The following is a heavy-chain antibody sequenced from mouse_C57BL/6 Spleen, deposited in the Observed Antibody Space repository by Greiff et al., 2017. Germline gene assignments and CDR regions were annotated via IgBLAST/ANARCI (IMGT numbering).Heavy chain of an antibody. Sequence: VQLQESGPGLVAPSQSLSITCTVSGFSLTSYAISWVRQPPGKGLEWLGVIWTGGGTNYNSALKSRLSISKDNSKSQVFLKMNSLQTDDTARYYCARDSSGYVDYAMDYWGQGTSVTVSS. CDR3: ARDSSGYVDYAMDY. CDR1: GFSLTSYA. CDR2: IWTGGGT. D-gene: IGHD3-2*02. V-gene: IGHV2-9-1*01. J-gene: IGHJ4*01.